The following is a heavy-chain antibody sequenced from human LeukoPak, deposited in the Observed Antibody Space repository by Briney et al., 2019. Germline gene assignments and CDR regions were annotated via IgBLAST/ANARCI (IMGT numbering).Heavy chain of an antibody. CDR1: GYTFTNHD. CDR2: VNPISGHT. Sequence: GASVKVSCKVSGYTFTNHDINWVRQASGQGREWMGWVNPISGHTGHAQKFQGRITLTRDTSISTAYMELRSLGSEDTAVYYCARGNRLYSNNWSPLPFDFWGQGTTLTVSS. V-gene: IGHV1-8*01. J-gene: IGHJ3*01. D-gene: IGHD6-13*01. CDR3: ARGNRLYSNNWSPLPFDF.